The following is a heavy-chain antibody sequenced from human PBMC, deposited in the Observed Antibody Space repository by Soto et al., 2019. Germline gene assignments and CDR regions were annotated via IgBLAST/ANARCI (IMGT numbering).Heavy chain of an antibody. CDR2: IVVGSGNT. V-gene: IGHV1-58*02. J-gene: IGHJ6*03. Sequence: SVKVSCTTSGFTFTDSTMQWVRQTRGQRLEWIGWIVVGSGNTNYAQKLQERVTITRDMSTSTAYMEVSSLRSEDTAVYYCAAQLLTSFYYYYMDVWGKGTTVTVSS. D-gene: IGHD3-10*01. CDR3: AAQLLTSFYYYYMDV. CDR1: GFTFTDST.